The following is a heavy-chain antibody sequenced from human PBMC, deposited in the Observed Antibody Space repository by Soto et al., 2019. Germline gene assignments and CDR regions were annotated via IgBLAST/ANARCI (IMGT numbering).Heavy chain of an antibody. J-gene: IGHJ5*02. V-gene: IGHV1-69*02. D-gene: IGHD3-10*01. Sequence: QVQLVQSGAEVKKPGSSVKVSCKASGGTFSSYTISWVRQAPGQGLEWMGRIIPILGIANYAQKCQGRVKITAANSTSTAYRELSSLRSEDTAVNFCAIDRGERGGNWFSPWGQGTLLAVAS. CDR3: AIDRGERGGNWFSP. CDR1: GGTFSSYT. CDR2: IIPILGIA.